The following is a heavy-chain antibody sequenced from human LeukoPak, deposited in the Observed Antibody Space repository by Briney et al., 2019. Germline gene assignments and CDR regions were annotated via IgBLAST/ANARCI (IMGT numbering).Heavy chain of an antibody. V-gene: IGHV1-2*02. D-gene: IGHD6-13*01. CDR1: GYTFTGHY. CDR2: INPNNGGT. J-gene: IGHJ6*02. Sequence: ASVKVSCKASGYTFTGHYMHWVRQAPGQGLEWMGWINPNNGGTNYGQKFQGRVTMTRDTSISTAYMELSRLRSDDTAVYYCARNIKAAIGYGMDVWGQGTTVTVSS. CDR3: ARNIKAAIGYGMDV.